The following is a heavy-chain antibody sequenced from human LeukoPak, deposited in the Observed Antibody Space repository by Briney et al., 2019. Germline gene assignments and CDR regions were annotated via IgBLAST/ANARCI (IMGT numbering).Heavy chain of an antibody. CDR2: IHHSGRT. J-gene: IGHJ4*02. CDR3: ARAVMY. V-gene: IGHV4-38-2*01. CDR1: GYSISSGYF. D-gene: IGHD3-16*01. Sequence: SETLSLTCAVSGYSISSGYFWGWLRQPPGKGLEWIGSIHHSGRTYYNPSLKSRVTISVDTSKNQFSLKLNSVTAADTAVYYCARAVMYWGQGILVTVSS.